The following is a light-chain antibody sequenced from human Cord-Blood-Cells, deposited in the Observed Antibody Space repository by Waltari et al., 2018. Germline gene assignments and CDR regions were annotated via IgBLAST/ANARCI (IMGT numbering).Light chain of an antibody. CDR3: CSYAGSSTF. V-gene: IGLV2-23*03. J-gene: IGLJ1*01. CDR2: EGS. Sequence: QSALTQPASVSGSPGQSITISCTGTSSDVGSYNLVSWYQQHPGKAPKLMIYEGSKRPSGVSTRFSGSKSGNTASLTISGLQAEDEADYYCCSYAGSSTFFGTGTKVTVL. CDR1: SSDVGSYNL.